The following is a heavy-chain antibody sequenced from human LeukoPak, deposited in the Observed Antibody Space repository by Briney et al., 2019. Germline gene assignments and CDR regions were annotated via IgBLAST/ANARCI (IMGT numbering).Heavy chain of an antibody. CDR1: GFTFRSYW. V-gene: IGHV3-7*01. Sequence: GGSLRLSCAASGFTFRSYWMSWVRQAPGKGLEWVANIQSDGSEKNYIDSVQGRFTISRDNAKASLYLQMNSLTAEDTAVYYCARDSTVATYYGVDVWGQGTTVTVSS. D-gene: IGHD6-19*01. CDR2: IQSDGSEK. CDR3: ARDSTVATYYGVDV. J-gene: IGHJ6*02.